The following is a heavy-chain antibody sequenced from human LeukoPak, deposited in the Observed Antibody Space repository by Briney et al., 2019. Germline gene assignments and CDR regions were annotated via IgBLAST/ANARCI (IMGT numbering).Heavy chain of an antibody. CDR3: AREYYYGSGNYYNRIDY. J-gene: IGHJ4*02. V-gene: IGHV1-2*02. CDR2: IYPNSGGT. D-gene: IGHD3-10*01. Sequence: GASVKVSCKASGYSFTGYYMHWVRQAPGQGLEWMGWIYPNSGGTNYAQKFQGRVTMTRDTSISTAYMVLNRLRSDDTAVYYCAREYYYGSGNYYNRIDYWGQGTLVTVSS. CDR1: GYSFTGYY.